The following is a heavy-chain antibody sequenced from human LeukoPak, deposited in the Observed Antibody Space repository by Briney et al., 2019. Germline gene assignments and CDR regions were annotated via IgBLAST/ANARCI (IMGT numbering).Heavy chain of an antibody. J-gene: IGHJ3*02. CDR1: AFSFTTHY. CDR2: INPDGSEK. V-gene: IGHV3-7*01. Sequence: PVGSLRLSCVASAFSFTTHYMSWVRQAPGKGLEWVAIINPDGSEKSYVDSVKGRFTISRDNSDNLLYLNMNNLRAEDTALYYCARDPAYGALDIWGQGTVVTVSS. D-gene: IGHD2-21*01. CDR3: ARDPAYGALDI.